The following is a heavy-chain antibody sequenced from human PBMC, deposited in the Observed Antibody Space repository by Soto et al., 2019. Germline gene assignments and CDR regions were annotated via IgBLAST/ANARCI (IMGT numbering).Heavy chain of an antibody. CDR2: VYHTGAT. J-gene: IGHJ4*02. Sequence: SETLYLTCTFSCASISSSYWSWIRQSPERGLEWIAYVYHTGATNYNPSLKSRVTISLDTSKGQFSLNLTSLTTADTAVYFCARGGNRYSNVASGVGGFDYWGQGSLVTV. V-gene: IGHV4-59*01. D-gene: IGHD5-12*01. CDR3: ARGGNRYSNVASGVGGFDY. CDR1: CASISSSY.